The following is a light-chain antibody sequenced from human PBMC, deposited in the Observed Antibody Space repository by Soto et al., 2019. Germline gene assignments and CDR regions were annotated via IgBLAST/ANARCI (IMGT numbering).Light chain of an antibody. CDR2: EIT. Sequence: QSVLTQPPSASGSPGQAVTISCSGTSNDLGGFFYVSWYQQHPGKAPKLIIFEITKRPAGVPDRFSGSKSGNSASLTVSGLQPDDEADYYCSSYSGNNIVFGGGTKLTVL. CDR3: SSYSGNNIV. V-gene: IGLV2-8*01. CDR1: SNDLGGFFY. J-gene: IGLJ2*01.